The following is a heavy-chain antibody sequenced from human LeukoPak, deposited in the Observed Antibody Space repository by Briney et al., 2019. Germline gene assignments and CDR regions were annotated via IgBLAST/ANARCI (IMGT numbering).Heavy chain of an antibody. Sequence: PGVSLTLSCTASGFTFSSYAMSWLRQAPGKGLEWVSAISGSGGSTYYAVTVTGRFTISRDNSKNTLYLQMNSLRAEDTAVYYCAKEDYDSSGPDYWGQGTLVTVSS. J-gene: IGHJ4*02. CDR2: ISGSGGST. CDR3: AKEDYDSSGPDY. CDR1: GFTFSSYA. V-gene: IGHV3-23*01. D-gene: IGHD3-22*01.